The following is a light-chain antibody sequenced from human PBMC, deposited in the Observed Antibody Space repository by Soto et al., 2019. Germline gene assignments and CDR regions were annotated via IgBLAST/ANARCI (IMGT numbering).Light chain of an antibody. CDR1: QRITTS. J-gene: IGKJ2*01. CDR2: TAA. V-gene: IGKV1-39*01. Sequence: IHMTQSPSSLSASVGDRVTITCRASQRITTSLNCYQQKPGKAPKLLISTAATLQGGVPSRFRGSGSVTDFTPAITTLQPEDFATYFCQQSYSTPYTFGQGTKLEIK. CDR3: QQSYSTPYT.